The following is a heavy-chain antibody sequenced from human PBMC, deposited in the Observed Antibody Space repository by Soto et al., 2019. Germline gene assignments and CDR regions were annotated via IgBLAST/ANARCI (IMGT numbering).Heavy chain of an antibody. CDR3: VRGKDYYYGMDV. Sequence: QVQLVQSGAEVKKPGASVKVSCKASGYTFTNYDINWVRRATGQGLEWMGWVNPNSGSTGNAQKFQGRLTMTRNTAISTAYMELSSLTSEDTAVYYCVRGKDYYYGMDVWGQGTTVTVSS. J-gene: IGHJ6*02. CDR1: GYTFTNYD. V-gene: IGHV1-8*01. CDR2: VNPNSGST.